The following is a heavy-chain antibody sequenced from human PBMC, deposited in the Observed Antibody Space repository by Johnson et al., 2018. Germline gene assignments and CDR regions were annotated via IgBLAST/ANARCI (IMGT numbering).Heavy chain of an antibody. V-gene: IGHV3-30*03. CDR2: ISYDGSSR. Sequence: QVQLVESGGGVVQPGRSLRLSCAASGFAFSSYGMHWVRQAPGKGLKWVAVISYDGSSRYYADSVRGRFTISRDNSKNTLYLQMNSLRTEDSAIYYCATDTQLEPTYAFDIWGQGTMVTVSS. D-gene: IGHD1-1*01. CDR1: GFAFSSYG. J-gene: IGHJ3*02. CDR3: ATDTQLEPTYAFDI.